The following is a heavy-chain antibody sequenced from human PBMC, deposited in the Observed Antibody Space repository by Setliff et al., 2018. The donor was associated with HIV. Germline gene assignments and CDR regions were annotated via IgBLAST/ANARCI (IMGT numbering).Heavy chain of an antibody. CDR3: ARVPYSSGY. CDR2: INPSGDTT. D-gene: IGHD6-19*01. Sequence: ASVKVSCKVSQYSFTNYYIHWVRQAPGQGLECMGIINPSGDTTIYAQKFQGKVTMTRDTSTSTVYMELSSLRSEDTAVYYCARVPYSSGYWGQGTLVTVSS. V-gene: IGHV1-46*01. CDR1: QYSFTNYY. J-gene: IGHJ4*02.